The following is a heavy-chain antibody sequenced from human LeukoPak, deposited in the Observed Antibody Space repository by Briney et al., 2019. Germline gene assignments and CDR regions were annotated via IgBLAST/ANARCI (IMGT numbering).Heavy chain of an antibody. D-gene: IGHD6-19*01. CDR3: AKIGIAVAGSWLWFQD. CDR2: ISYDGSNK. Sequence: GGSLRLSCAASGFTFSSYWMSWVRQAPGKGLEWVAVISYDGSNKYYADSVKGRFTISRDNSKNTLYLQMNSLRAEDTAVYYCAKIGIAVAGSWLWFQDWGQGTMVTVSS. V-gene: IGHV3-30*18. J-gene: IGHJ3*01. CDR1: GFTFSSYW.